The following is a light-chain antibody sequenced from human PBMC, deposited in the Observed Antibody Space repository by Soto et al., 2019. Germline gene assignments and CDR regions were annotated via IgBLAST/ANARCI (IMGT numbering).Light chain of an antibody. CDR1: QPISSY. CDR3: QQYYTYPLA. Sequence: AIRMTQSPSSFSASTGDKVTISCRASQPISSYLAWYQQKPGEAPRLLIYAASTLHSGVPSRFSGSGSGTDFTLTISCLQSEDFAIYYCQQYYTYPLAFGQGTKVEI. V-gene: IGKV1-8*01. CDR2: AAS. J-gene: IGKJ1*01.